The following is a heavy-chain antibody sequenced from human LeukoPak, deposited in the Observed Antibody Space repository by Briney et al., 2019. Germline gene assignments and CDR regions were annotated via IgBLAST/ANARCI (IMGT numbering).Heavy chain of an antibody. CDR2: IYYGGST. V-gene: IGHV3-53*01. J-gene: IGHJ4*02. CDR3: ARDFSNGDSLNY. Sequence: GGSLRLSCAASGFIVSNNYMNWVRQAPGKGLEWVSVIYYGGSTYYGDSVKGRFTISRDNSKNTIYLQMNSLRAEDTAVYYCARDFSNGDSLNYWGQGTLVTVSS. CDR1: GFIVSNNY. D-gene: IGHD4-17*01.